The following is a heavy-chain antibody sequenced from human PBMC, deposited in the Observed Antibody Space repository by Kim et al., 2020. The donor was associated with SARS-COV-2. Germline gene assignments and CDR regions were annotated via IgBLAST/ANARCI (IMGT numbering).Heavy chain of an antibody. D-gene: IGHD2-21*02. CDR3: AKEGFVVVTAILDIGAFDI. V-gene: IGHV3-30*18. J-gene: IGHJ3*02. CDR2: ISYDGSNK. CDR1: VFTFSSYG. Sequence: GGSLRLSCAASVFTFSSYGMHWVRQAPGKGLEWVAVISYDGSNKYYVDSVKGRFTISRDNSKNTLYLQMNSLRAEDTAVYYCAKEGFVVVTAILDIGAFDIWGQGTMVTVSS.